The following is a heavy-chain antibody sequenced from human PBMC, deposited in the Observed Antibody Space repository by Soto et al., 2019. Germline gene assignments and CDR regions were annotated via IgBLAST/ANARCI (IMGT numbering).Heavy chain of an antibody. J-gene: IGHJ6*02. V-gene: IGHV3-64D*06. Sequence: GGSLRLSCSASGFTFSSYAMHWVRQAPGKGLEYVSAISSNGGSTYYADSVKGRFTISRDNSKNTLYLQMSSLRAEDTAVYYCVKDRGDPFWSYLGYYYYGMDVWGQGTTVIVSS. CDR1: GFTFSSYA. CDR2: ISSNGGST. D-gene: IGHD1-26*01. CDR3: VKDRGDPFWSYLGYYYYGMDV.